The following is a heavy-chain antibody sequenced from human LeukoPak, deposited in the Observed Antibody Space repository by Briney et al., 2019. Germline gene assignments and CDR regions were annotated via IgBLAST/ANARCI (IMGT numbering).Heavy chain of an antibody. CDR2: ISSSGSTI. V-gene: IGHV3-48*03. CDR1: GFTFSSYE. D-gene: IGHD4/OR15-4a*01. J-gene: IGHJ4*02. Sequence: GGSLRLSCAASGFTFSSYEMNWVRQAPGKGLEWVSYISSSGSTIYNADSVKGRFTISRDNAKNSLYLQMNSLRAEDTAVYYCASQDYRYYFDYWGQGTLVTVSS. CDR3: ASQDYRYYFDY.